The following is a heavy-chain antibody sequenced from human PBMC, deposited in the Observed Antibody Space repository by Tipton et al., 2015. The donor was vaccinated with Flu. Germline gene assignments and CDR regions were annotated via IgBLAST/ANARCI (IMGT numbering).Heavy chain of an antibody. CDR3: ARRVNWGSGYDH. J-gene: IGHJ4*02. V-gene: IGHV4-38-2*01. D-gene: IGHD7-27*01. CDR1: GYSISSGYY. Sequence: TLSLTCAVSGYSISSGYYWGWIRQPPGKGLEWIGNIYHSGSPYYNPSLKSRVTISVDTSKNQFSLKLSSVTAADTAVYYCARRVNWGSGYDHCGQGTLVTVSS. CDR2: IYHSGSP.